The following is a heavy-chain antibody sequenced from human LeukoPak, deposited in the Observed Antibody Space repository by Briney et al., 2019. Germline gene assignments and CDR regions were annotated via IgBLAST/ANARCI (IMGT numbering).Heavy chain of an antibody. CDR2: IWYDGSNK. J-gene: IGHJ6*02. V-gene: IGHV3-33*01. CDR3: ARASYYYCMDV. CDR1: GFTFSSHG. Sequence: PGGSLRLSCAASGFTFSSHGMHWVRQAPGKGLEWVAVIWYDGSNKYYADSVKGRFTISRDNSKNTLYLQMNSLRAEDTAVYYCARASYYYCMDVWGQGTTVTVS.